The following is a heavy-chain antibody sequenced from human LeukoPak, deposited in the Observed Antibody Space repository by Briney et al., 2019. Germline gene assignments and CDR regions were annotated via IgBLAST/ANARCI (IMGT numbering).Heavy chain of an antibody. CDR1: GGSFSGYY. V-gene: IGHV4-34*01. CDR3: ARLRCSGGSCYLAKKNWFDP. CDR2: INHSGST. D-gene: IGHD2-15*01. Sequence: SETLSLTCAVYGGSFSGYYWSWVRQPPGKGLEWIGEINHSGSTNYNPSLKSRVTISVDTSKNQFSLKLSSVTAADTAVYYCARLRCSGGSCYLAKKNWFDPWGQGTLVTVSS. J-gene: IGHJ5*02.